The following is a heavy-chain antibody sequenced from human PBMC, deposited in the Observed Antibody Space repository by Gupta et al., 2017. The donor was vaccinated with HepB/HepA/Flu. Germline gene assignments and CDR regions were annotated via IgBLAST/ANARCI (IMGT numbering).Heavy chain of an antibody. CDR1: GFTFGTYA. V-gene: IGHV3-23*01. CDR3: AKSREVGATYYFDY. CDR2: ISGSGGST. Sequence: EVQVLESGGGLVQPGGSLRLSCAASGFTFGTYAMTWVRQAPGKGLEWVSTISGSGGSTSYADSVKGRFTISRDNSKNTLYLEMNSLRAEDTAVYYCAKSREVGATYYFDYWGQGTLVTVSS. J-gene: IGHJ4*02. D-gene: IGHD1-26*01.